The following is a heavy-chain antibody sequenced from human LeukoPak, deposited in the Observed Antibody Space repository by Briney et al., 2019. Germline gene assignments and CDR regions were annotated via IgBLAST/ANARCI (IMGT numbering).Heavy chain of an antibody. V-gene: IGHV3-30*18. CDR1: GFTFSSYW. CDR2: ISYDERNE. Sequence: GGSLRLSCAASGFTFSSYWMHWVRQAPGKGLEWVSTISYDERNEHYSDSVKGRFTISRDNSRNTLFLQLNSLRVGGTAVYYCAKDRDRGGWYFGKDVWGQGTLVTVSS. D-gene: IGHD6-19*01. J-gene: IGHJ4*02. CDR3: AKDRDRGGWYFGKDV.